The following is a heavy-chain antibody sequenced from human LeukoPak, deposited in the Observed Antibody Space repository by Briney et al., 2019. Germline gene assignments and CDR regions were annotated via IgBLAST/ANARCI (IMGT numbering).Heavy chain of an antibody. CDR1: GGSISGYY. J-gene: IGHJ5*02. CDR3: ARGFGHP. Sequence: SETLSLTCTVSGGSISGYYWSWFRQPAGEGLEWIGRVYTSGTTNYNPSLKSRVTMSIDTSKNQFSLKLTSVTAADTAVYYCARGFGHPWGQGTLVTVSS. CDR2: VYTSGTT. D-gene: IGHD3-10*01. V-gene: IGHV4-4*07.